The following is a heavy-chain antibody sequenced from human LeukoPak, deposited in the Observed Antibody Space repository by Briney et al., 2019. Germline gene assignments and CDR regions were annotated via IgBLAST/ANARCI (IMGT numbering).Heavy chain of an antibody. CDR2: ISGSGGST. CDR1: GFTFSDYS. CDR3: AKDPVTHYGDYRGPY. Sequence: PGRSLRLSCAASGFTFSDYSMHWVRQAPGKGLEWVSAISGSGGSTYYADSVKGRFTISRDNSKNTLYLQMNSLRAEDTAVYYCAKDPVTHYGDYRGPYWGQGTLVTVSS. D-gene: IGHD4-17*01. J-gene: IGHJ4*02. V-gene: IGHV3-23*01.